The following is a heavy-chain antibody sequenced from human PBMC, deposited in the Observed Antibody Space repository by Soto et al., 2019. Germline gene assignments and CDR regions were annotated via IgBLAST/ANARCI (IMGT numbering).Heavy chain of an antibody. Sequence: SETRSITWSVSVCSISIYDLSWIRQPPGKGLEWIGYIYYSGSTNYNPSLKSRVTISVDTSKNQFSLKLSSVTAADTAVYYCARDRSAKNWLDPWGQGTLVTVSS. J-gene: IGHJ5*02. CDR3: ARDRSAKNWLDP. V-gene: IGHV4-59*01. CDR2: IYYSGST. CDR1: VCSISIYD.